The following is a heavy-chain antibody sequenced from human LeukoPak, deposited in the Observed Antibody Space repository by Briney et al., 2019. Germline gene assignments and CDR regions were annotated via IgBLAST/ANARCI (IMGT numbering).Heavy chain of an antibody. Sequence: GGSLRLSCAASGFPFSTYTMRWVRQAPGKGLEYVSGIASNGGTKYYADSVKGRFTISRDNFKNTVYLQMDSLRTEDMAVYYCAREYCTTNSCYIWGLGYWGQGTLVTVSS. V-gene: IGHV3-64*02. CDR3: AREYCTTNSCYIWGLGY. CDR1: GFPFSTYT. D-gene: IGHD2-2*02. J-gene: IGHJ4*02. CDR2: IASNGGTK.